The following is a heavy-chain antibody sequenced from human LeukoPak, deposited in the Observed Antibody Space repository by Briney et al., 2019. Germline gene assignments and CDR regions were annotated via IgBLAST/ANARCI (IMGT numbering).Heavy chain of an antibody. D-gene: IGHD5-18*01. CDR3: ARQAKVKWIQLWLQRWLDY. V-gene: IGHV3-11*01. Sequence: GGSLRLSCAASGFTFSDYYMSWIRQAPGKGLEWVSYISSSGSTIYYADSVKGRFTISRDNAKNSLYLQMNSLRAEDTAAYYCARQAKVKWIQLWLQRWLDYWGQGTLVTVSS. CDR2: ISSSGSTI. CDR1: GFTFSDYY. J-gene: IGHJ4*02.